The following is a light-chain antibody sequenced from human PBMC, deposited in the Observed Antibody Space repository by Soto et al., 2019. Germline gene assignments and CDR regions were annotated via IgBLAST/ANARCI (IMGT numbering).Light chain of an antibody. CDR1: SSDVGGYNY. Sequence: QSALTQPASVSGSPGQSITISCTGTSSDVGGYNYVSWYQQHPGKVPKLMIYEVSNRPSGVSNRFSGSKSGNTASLTISGLQPEDEADYYCSSYTSITTLVFGGGTKLTFL. CDR3: SSYTSITTLV. CDR2: EVS. J-gene: IGLJ2*01. V-gene: IGLV2-14*01.